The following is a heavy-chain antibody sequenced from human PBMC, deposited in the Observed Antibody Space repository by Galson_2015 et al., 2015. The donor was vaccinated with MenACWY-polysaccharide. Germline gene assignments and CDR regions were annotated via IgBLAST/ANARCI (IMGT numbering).Heavy chain of an antibody. CDR2: INPSGGST. CDR3: ARDDGYDILTGYPVL. Sequence: SVKVSCKASGYTFTSYYMHWARQAPGQGLEWMGIINPSGGSTSYAQKFQGRATMTRDTSTSTVYMELSSLRSEDTAVYYCARDDGYDILTGYPVLWGQGTLVTVSS. V-gene: IGHV1-46*03. CDR1: GYTFTSYY. D-gene: IGHD3-9*01. J-gene: IGHJ4*02.